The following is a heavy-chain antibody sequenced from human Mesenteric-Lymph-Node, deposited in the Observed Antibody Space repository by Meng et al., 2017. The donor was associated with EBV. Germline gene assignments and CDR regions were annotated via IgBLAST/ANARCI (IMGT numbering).Heavy chain of an antibody. CDR2: IYYSGTT. J-gene: IGHJ4*02. CDR1: GGAVNSGTYY. Sequence: QVQLQEPGPGLVKPAAPLSLPCTVSGGAVNSGTYYWSWIRQHPGKGLEWIGYIYYSGTTNYNPSLKGRVTISLDTSKNQFSLKLSSVTAADTAVYYCVRGAAIGPRYFDYWGQGTLVTVSS. D-gene: IGHD2-2*02. V-gene: IGHV4-61*01. CDR3: VRGAAIGPRYFDY.